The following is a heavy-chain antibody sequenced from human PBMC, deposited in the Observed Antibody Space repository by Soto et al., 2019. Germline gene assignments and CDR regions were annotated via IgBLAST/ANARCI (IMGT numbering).Heavy chain of an antibody. D-gene: IGHD5-18*01. J-gene: IGHJ4*02. Sequence: GGSLRLSCAASGFTFSSYAMSWVRQAPGKGLEWVSDISGRGGSTYYADSVKGRFTISRDNSKNTLYLQMNSLRAEDTAVYYCAEDTATVPGPFDYWGQGTLVTVSS. CDR3: AEDTATVPGPFDY. CDR1: GFTFSSYA. CDR2: ISGRGGST. V-gene: IGHV3-23*01.